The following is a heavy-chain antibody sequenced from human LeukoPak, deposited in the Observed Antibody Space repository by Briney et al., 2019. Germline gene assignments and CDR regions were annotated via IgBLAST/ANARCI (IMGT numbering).Heavy chain of an antibody. D-gene: IGHD2-2*01. V-gene: IGHV4-59*07. Sequence: SDTLSLTCTVSGGSISSHYWSWIRQPPGKGLEWIGYIYHSGSTNYNPSLKSRVTISVDTSKNQFSLKLSSVTAADTAVYYCARLVVPALNLDYWGQGTLVTVSS. CDR1: GGSISSHY. J-gene: IGHJ4*02. CDR3: ARLVVPALNLDY. CDR2: IYHSGST.